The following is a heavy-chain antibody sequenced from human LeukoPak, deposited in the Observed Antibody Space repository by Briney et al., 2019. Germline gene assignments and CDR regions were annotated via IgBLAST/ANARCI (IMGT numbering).Heavy chain of an antibody. CDR1: GFSFSSFW. CDR3: AREIYGDYTP. Sequence: PGGSLRLSSAASGFSFSSFWLSWVRQAPEKGLEWVANIKEDGSEKYYVDSVKGRFTISRDDAKKSLYLQMSSLRAEDTAVYYCAREIYGDYTPWGQGTLVTVSS. J-gene: IGHJ5*02. D-gene: IGHD4-17*01. V-gene: IGHV3-7*03. CDR2: IKEDGSEK.